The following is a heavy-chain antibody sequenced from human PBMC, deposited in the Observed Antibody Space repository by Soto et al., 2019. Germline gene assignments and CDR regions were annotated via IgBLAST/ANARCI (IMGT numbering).Heavy chain of an antibody. CDR2: IWYDGSNK. Sequence: GGSLRLSCAASGFTFSSYGMHWVRQAPGKGLEWVAVIWYDGSNKYYADSVKGRFTISRDNSENTLYLQMNSLRAEDTAVYYCARGNSSGWYGAHAFDIWGQGTMVTVSS. CDR3: ARGNSSGWYGAHAFDI. V-gene: IGHV3-33*01. D-gene: IGHD6-19*01. CDR1: GFTFSSYG. J-gene: IGHJ3*02.